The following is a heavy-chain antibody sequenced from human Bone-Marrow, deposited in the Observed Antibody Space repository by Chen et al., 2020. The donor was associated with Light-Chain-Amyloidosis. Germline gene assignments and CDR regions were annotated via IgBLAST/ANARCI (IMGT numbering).Heavy chain of an antibody. CDR2: MNPNSGNT. CDR1: GYTFTSYD. D-gene: IGHD2-2*01. J-gene: IGHJ6*02. V-gene: IGHV1-8*01. CDR3: ARGRRSMGYCSSTSCNYDAYYYGMDV. Sequence: QVQLVQSGAEVKKPGASVKVSCKASGYTFTSYDINWVRQATGQGLEWMGWMNPNSGNTGYAQKFQGRVTMNRNTSISTAYMELGSLRSEDTALYYCARGRRSMGYCSSTSCNYDAYYYGMDVWGQGTTVTVSS.